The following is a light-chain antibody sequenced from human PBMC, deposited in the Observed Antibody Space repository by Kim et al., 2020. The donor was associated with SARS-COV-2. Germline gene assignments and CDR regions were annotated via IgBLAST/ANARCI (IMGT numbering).Light chain of an antibody. CDR1: NIGSKS. CDR3: QVWDSSSDHRV. J-gene: IGLJ3*02. Sequence: SYELTQPPSVSVAPGKTARITCGGNNIGSKSVHWYRQKPGQAPVLVIYYDSDRPSGIPERFSGSNSGNTATLTISRVEAGDEADYYCQVWDSSSDHRVFGGGTQLTVL. V-gene: IGLV3-21*04. CDR2: YDS.